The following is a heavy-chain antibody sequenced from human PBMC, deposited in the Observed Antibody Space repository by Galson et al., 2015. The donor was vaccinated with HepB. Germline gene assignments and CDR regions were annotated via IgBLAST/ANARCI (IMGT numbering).Heavy chain of an antibody. V-gene: IGHV4-31*03. Sequence: LSLTCTVSGGSISSGGYYWSWIRQHPGKGLEWIGYIYYSGSTYYNPSLKSRVTISVDTSKNQFSLKLSSVTAADTAVYYCARGVRITIFGAVRGGIDPWGQGTLVTVSS. CDR1: GGSISSGGYY. CDR2: IYYSGST. CDR3: ARGVRITIFGAVRGGIDP. D-gene: IGHD3-3*01. J-gene: IGHJ5*02.